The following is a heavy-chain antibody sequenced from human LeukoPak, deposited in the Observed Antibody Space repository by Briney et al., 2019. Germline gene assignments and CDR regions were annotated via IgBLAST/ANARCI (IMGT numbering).Heavy chain of an antibody. J-gene: IGHJ4*02. V-gene: IGHV1-46*01. CDR1: GYTFTSYY. CDR3: ARSRILTGYHDY. CDR2: INPSGGST. Sequence: ASVKVSCKASGYTFTSYYMHWMRQAPGQGLEWMGIINPSGGSTSYAQKFQGRVTMTRDTSTSTVYMELSSLRSEDTAVYYCARSRILTGYHDYWGQGTLVTVSS. D-gene: IGHD3-9*01.